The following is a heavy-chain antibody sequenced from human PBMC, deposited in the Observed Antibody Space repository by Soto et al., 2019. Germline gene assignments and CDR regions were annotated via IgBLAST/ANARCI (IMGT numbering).Heavy chain of an antibody. J-gene: IGHJ4*02. CDR1: GGTFSNYA. CDR2: IIPIFGTT. CDR3: ARVSSSWYKDYFDY. Sequence: QVQLVQSGAEVKKPGSSVKVSCKASGGTFSNYAISWVRPAPGQGLEWMGGIIPIFGTTNYAQRFQGRVTITADESTSTAYMELSSLRSEDTAVYYCARVSSSWYKDYFDYWGQGTLVTVSS. V-gene: IGHV1-69*12. D-gene: IGHD6-13*01.